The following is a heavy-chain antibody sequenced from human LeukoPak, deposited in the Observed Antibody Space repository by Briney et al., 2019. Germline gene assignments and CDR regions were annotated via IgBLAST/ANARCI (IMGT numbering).Heavy chain of an antibody. J-gene: IGHJ4*02. D-gene: IGHD5-12*01. V-gene: IGHV3-20*04. Sequence: PGGSLRLSCAASGFTFDDYGMSWVRQAPGKGLEWVSGINWNGGSTGYADSVKGRFTIPRDNAKNSLYLQMNSLRAEDTALYYCARDTTDIVATIIDYWGQGTLVTVSS. CDR3: ARDTTDIVATIIDY. CDR1: GFTFDDYG. CDR2: INWNGGST.